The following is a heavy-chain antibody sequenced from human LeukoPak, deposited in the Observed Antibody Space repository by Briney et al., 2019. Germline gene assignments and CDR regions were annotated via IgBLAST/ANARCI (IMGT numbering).Heavy chain of an antibody. Sequence: GGSLRLSCAASGFTFSSYSMSWVRQAPGKGLEWVSSISSSSSYIYYADSVKGRFTISRDNAKNSLYLQMNSLRAEDTAVYYCARLRGDFWSGYYKNYYMDVWGKGTTVTVSS. CDR3: ARLRGDFWSGYYKNYYMDV. CDR1: GFTFSSYS. V-gene: IGHV3-21*01. J-gene: IGHJ6*03. D-gene: IGHD3-3*01. CDR2: ISSSSSYI.